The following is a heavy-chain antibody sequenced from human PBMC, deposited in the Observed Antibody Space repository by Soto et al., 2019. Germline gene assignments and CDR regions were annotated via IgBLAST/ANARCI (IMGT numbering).Heavy chain of an antibody. Sequence: VQLVESGGGLVQPGGSLRLSCAASGFTFSSYWMSWVRQAPGKGLEWVANIKQDGSEKYYVDSVEGRFTISRDNANNTLYLQMNSPRAEDTAVYYCARDLASTTIPNYWGQGTLVTVSS. V-gene: IGHV3-7*04. D-gene: IGHD4-17*01. J-gene: IGHJ4*02. CDR1: GFTFSSYW. CDR2: IKQDGSEK. CDR3: ARDLASTTIPNY.